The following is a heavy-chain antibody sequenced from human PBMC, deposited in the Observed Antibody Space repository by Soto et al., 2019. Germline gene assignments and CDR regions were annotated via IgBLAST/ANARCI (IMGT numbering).Heavy chain of an antibody. J-gene: IGHJ5*02. Sequence: SETLSLTCTVSGGSVSSGDYYWSWIRQPPGKGLEWIGYIYYSGSTNYNPSLKSRVSISLDPSQNQFSLRLTSVTAADTAVYYCARIPVDTYMINWFDPWGQVTLVTVSS. CDR1: GGSVSSGDYY. CDR3: ARIPVDTYMINWFDP. CDR2: IYYSGST. D-gene: IGHD5-18*01. V-gene: IGHV4-61*08.